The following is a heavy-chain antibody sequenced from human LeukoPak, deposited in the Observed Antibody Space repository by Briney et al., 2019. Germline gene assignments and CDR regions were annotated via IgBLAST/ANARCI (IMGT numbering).Heavy chain of an antibody. CDR2: INRDGSST. V-gene: IGHV3-74*01. D-gene: IGHD3-3*01. Sequence: GGSLRLSCAASGVIFSNYWMHWVRQTPGKGLVLVSRINRDGSSTSYADSVKGRFTISRDNAKNSLYLQMNSLGAKDTAVYYCAREERGPYYDFWSGYFTANWFDPWGQGTLVTVSS. CDR3: AREERGPYYDFWSGYFTANWFDP. CDR1: GVIFSNYW. J-gene: IGHJ5*02.